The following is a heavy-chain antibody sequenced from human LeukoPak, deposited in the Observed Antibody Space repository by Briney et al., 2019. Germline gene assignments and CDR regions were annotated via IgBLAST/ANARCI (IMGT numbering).Heavy chain of an antibody. V-gene: IGHV1-46*01. J-gene: IGHJ5*02. CDR1: GYTFTSYY. Sequence: ASVKVSCKASGYTFTSYYMHWVRQAPGQGLEWMGIINPSGGSTSYAQKFQGRVTMTRDTSTSTVYMELSSLRSEDTAVYYCARASVFGAHVVPAAISLFDPWGQGTLVTVSS. CDR2: INPSGGST. D-gene: IGHD2-2*01. CDR3: ARASVFGAHVVPAAISLFDP.